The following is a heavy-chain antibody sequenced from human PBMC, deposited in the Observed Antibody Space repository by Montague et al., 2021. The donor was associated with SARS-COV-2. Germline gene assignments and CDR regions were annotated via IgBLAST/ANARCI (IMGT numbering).Heavy chain of an antibody. CDR1: GGSFSSGTYY. CDR2: IYNSGST. Sequence: TLSLTCSVSGGSFSSGTYYWSWIRQPAGKGLEWIGRIYNSGSTNYNPSLKSRVTMSVDTPKNQFSLKLSSVTAADTAVYYCARTVVVPAAMSLYYCLDAWGQGAPVTVSS. CDR3: ARTVVVPAAMSLYYCLDA. J-gene: IGHJ6*02. V-gene: IGHV4-61*02. D-gene: IGHD2-2*01.